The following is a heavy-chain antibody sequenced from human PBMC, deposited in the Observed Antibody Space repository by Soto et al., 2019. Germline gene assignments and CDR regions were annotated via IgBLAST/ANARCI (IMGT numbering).Heavy chain of an antibody. CDR1: GYSFTNYW. CDR2: IYPGDSDT. J-gene: IGHJ4*02. D-gene: IGHD2-8*01. CDR3: ARLSDRSNGVCYKFDY. V-gene: IGHV5-51*01. Sequence: PGESLKISCKGSGYSFTNYWIAWVRQMPGKGLEWMGIIYPGDSDTKYSPSFQGQVTISADKSTSTAYLQWSSLKASDTATYNCARLSDRSNGVCYKFDYWGQGTLVTVSS.